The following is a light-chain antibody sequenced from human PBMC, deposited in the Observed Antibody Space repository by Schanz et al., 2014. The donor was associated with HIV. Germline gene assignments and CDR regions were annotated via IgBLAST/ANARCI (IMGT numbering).Light chain of an antibody. CDR1: SSDVGGYNY. CDR2: DGD. Sequence: QSALTQPASVSGSPGQSITISCTGTSSDVGGYNYVPWYQQPPGKAPKVMIYDGDNRPSGVSNRFSGSKSGNTASLTISGLQAEDEADYYCSSYSSEGSPYVIGTGTKLTVL. J-gene: IGLJ1*01. V-gene: IGLV2-14*03. CDR3: SSYSSEGSPYV.